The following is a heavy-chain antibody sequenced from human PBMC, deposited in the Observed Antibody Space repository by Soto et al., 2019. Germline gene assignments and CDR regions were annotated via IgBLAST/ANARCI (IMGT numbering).Heavy chain of an antibody. CDR3: TTVIEY. J-gene: IGHJ4*02. V-gene: IGHV3-74*01. CDR2: IDGVGAGT. CDR1: GFTFTNYW. Sequence: GGSLRLSCAASGFTFTNYWMHWVRQVPGKGLVWVSRIDGVGAGTSYSDSVRGRFTISRDNAENMLYLQMNSLRAEDTAVYYCTTVIEYWGQGTLVTVSS.